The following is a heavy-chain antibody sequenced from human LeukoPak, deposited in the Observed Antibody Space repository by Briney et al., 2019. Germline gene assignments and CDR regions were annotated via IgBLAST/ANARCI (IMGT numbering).Heavy chain of an antibody. Sequence: PSETLSLTCTVSGGSISSGDYYWSWIRQPPGKGLEWIGYIYYSGSTYYNPSLKSRVTISVDTPKNQFSLKLSSVTAADTAVYYCARGRVISWFDPWGQGTLVTVSS. J-gene: IGHJ5*02. CDR1: GGSISSGDYY. D-gene: IGHD3-10*01. CDR3: ARGRVISWFDP. CDR2: IYYSGST. V-gene: IGHV4-30-4*01.